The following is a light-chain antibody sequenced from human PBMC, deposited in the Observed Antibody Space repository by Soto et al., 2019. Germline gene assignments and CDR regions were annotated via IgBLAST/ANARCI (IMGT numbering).Light chain of an antibody. CDR3: TSDTSSSTVV. J-gene: IGLJ2*01. V-gene: IGLV2-18*02. CDR2: DVS. Sequence: QSVLTQPPSVSGSPGQSVTISCTGTSSDVGSYDRVSWYQQPPGTAPKLMIYDVSNRPSGVPDRFSGSKSGNTASLTISGLQAEYEAADYCTSDTSSSTVVFGGGTKLTVL. CDR1: SSDVGSYDR.